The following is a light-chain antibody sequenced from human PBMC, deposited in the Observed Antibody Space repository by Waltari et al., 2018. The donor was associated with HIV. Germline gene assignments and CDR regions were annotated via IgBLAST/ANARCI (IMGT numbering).Light chain of an antibody. J-gene: IGLJ1*01. V-gene: IGLV3-21*02. CDR3: QVWDASTTQPLV. CDR2: DDT. CDR1: SIGTTS. Sequence: SYVVTQPPSVSVAPGQTARISCGGDSIGTTSVHWYQQKSGLAPVLVIYDDTDRPSGIPERFAGANSGNTATLTIYRVEAEDEGDYYCQVWDASTTQPLVFGSGTKVTAL.